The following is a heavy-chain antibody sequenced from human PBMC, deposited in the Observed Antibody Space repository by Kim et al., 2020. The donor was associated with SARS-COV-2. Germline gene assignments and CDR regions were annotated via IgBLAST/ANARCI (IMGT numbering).Heavy chain of an antibody. CDR3: ARDSYYDIFHYYYYYMDV. Sequence: ASVKVSCKASGYTFTSYAMHWVRQAPGQRLEWMGWINAGNGNTKYSQKFQGRVTITRDTSASTAYMELSSLRSEDTAVYYCARDSYYDIFHYYYYYMDVWSKETAVTVS. V-gene: IGHV1-3*01. CDR1: GYTFTSYA. D-gene: IGHD3-9*01. J-gene: IGHJ6*03. CDR2: INAGNGNT.